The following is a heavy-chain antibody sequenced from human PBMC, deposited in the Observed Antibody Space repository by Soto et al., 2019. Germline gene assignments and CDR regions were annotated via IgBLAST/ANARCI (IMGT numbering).Heavy chain of an antibody. V-gene: IGHV1-8*01. J-gene: IGHJ5*02. CDR2: MNPNSGNT. D-gene: IGHD2-21*02. CDR1: GYTFTSYD. CDR3: AKKIPSRRIGRYGGNSDWFDP. Sequence: ASVKVSCKASGYTFTSYDINWVRQATGQGLEWMGWMNPNSGNTGYAQKFQGRVTMTRNTSISTAYMELSSLRSEDTAVYYCAKKIPSRRIGRYGGNSDWFDPWGQGTLVTVSS.